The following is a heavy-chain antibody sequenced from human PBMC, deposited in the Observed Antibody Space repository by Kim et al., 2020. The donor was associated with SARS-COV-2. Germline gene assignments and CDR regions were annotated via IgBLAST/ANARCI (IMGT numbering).Heavy chain of an antibody. J-gene: IGHJ6*02. V-gene: IGHV3-74*01. CDR2: INSDGSST. CDR3: ASVGKLRYFDWPHQDYYYYGMDV. CDR1: GFTFSSYW. D-gene: IGHD3-9*01. Sequence: GGSLRLSCAASGFTFSSYWMHWVRQAPGKGLVWVSRINSDGSSTSYADSVKGRFTISRDNAKNTLYLQMNSLRAEDTALYYCASVGKLRYFDWPHQDYYYYGMDVWGQGTTVTVSS.